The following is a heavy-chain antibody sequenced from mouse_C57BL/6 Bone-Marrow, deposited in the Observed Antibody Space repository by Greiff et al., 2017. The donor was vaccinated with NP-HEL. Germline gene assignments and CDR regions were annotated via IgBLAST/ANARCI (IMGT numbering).Heavy chain of an antibody. CDR1: GFNIKDYY. Sequence: VQLQQSGAELVRPGASVKLSCTASGFNIKDYYMHWVKQRPEQGLEWIGRIDPEDGDTECAPKFQGKATMTADTSSNTAYLQLSSLTSEDTAVYYCTRYGSSWGAMDYWGQGTSVTVSS. V-gene: IGHV14-1*01. D-gene: IGHD1-1*01. CDR3: TRYGSSWGAMDY. CDR2: IDPEDGDT. J-gene: IGHJ4*01.